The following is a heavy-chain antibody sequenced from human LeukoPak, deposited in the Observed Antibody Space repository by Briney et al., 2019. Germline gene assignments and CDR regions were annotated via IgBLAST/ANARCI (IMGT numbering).Heavy chain of an antibody. V-gene: IGHV4-59*01. CDR2: IYYTGST. Sequence: SETLSLTCTVSGGSISTYYWNWIRQPPGKGLEWIGYIYYTGSTNHNPSLTSRVTISLDTSKNQFSLRLTSVTAADTAVYYCARQVRPDVWGKGTTVTVSS. CDR1: GGSISTYY. CDR3: ARQVRPDV. J-gene: IGHJ6*04.